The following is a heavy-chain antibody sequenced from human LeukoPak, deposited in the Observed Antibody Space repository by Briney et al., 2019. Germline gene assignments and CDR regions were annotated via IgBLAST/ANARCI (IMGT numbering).Heavy chain of an antibody. Sequence: GSLRLSCAASGFTFSNYGMHWVRQAPGKGLEWVAFISYDGGNKYYADSVKGRFTISRDNSKNTLYLQMNSLRADDTAVYYCATIAAAGSGGGQGTLVTVSS. D-gene: IGHD6-13*01. V-gene: IGHV3-30*03. CDR1: GFTFSNYG. CDR3: ATIAAAGSG. J-gene: IGHJ4*02. CDR2: ISYDGGNK.